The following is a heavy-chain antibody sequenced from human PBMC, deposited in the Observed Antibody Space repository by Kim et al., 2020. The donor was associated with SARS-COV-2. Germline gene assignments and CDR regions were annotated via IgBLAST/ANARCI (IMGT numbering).Heavy chain of an antibody. D-gene: IGHD6-13*01. J-gene: IGHJ4*02. CDR2: IYYSGST. CDR1: GGSISSSSYY. CDR3: ARHFAANIAAAFDY. Sequence: SETLSLTCTVSGGSISSSSYYWGWIRQPPGKGLEWIGSIYYSGSTYYNPSLKSRVTISVDTSKNQFSLKLSSVTAADTAVYYCARHFAANIAAAFDYWGQGTLVTVSS. V-gene: IGHV4-39*01.